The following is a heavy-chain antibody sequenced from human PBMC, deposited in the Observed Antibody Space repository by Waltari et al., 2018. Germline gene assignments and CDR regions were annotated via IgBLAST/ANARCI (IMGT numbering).Heavy chain of an antibody. D-gene: IGHD6-19*01. CDR1: GCSISSYY. J-gene: IGHJ3*02. V-gene: IGHV4-59*01. CDR3: AIGYSSGWYYAFDI. CDR2: IYYSGST. Sequence: QVQLQESGPGLVKPSETLSLTCTVSGCSISSYYWSWIRQPPGKGLEWIGYIYYSGSTNYNPSLKSRVTISVDTSKNQFSLKLSSVTAADTAVYYCAIGYSSGWYYAFDIWGQGTMVTVSS.